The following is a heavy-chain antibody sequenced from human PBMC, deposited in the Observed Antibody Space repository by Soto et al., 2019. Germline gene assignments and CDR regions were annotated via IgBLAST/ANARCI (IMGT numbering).Heavy chain of an antibody. CDR1: GYNLSNYF. CDR2: INAVNGDT. Sequence: ASVKVSCKASGYNLSNYFMHWVRQAPGQSLEWMGWINAVNGDTKYSQKFQGRVTITADKSTGTAYMELTRLRSDDTAVYYCAGDPDSHYNDSHASSYPWGQGTLVTVSS. CDR3: AGDPDSHYNDSHASSYP. V-gene: IGHV1-3*01. J-gene: IGHJ1*01. D-gene: IGHD3-22*01.